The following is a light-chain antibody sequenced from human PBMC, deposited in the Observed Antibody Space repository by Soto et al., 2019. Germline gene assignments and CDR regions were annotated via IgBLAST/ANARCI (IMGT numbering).Light chain of an antibody. Sequence: EIVMTQSPATLSVSPGERATLSCRASQSVSSNLAWYQQKPDQAPRLLIYGASTRATGIPARFSGSGSGTEFTLTISSLQSEDFAVYYCQQYNNWPFGGGTKVEIK. CDR2: GAS. CDR1: QSVSSN. CDR3: QQYNNWP. V-gene: IGKV3-15*01. J-gene: IGKJ4*01.